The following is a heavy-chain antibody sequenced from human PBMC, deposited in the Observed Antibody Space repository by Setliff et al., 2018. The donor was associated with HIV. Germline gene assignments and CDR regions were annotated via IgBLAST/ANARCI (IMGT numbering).Heavy chain of an antibody. D-gene: IGHD2-21*01. Sequence: TSETLSLTCTVSGEPFNGFYWTWIRQPPGKGLEWIGDVNPTGRPNYSPSLKSRATMSLDTSKNQFSLNLKSVTAADTALYYCATTGQGRAYFDFWGQGSLVTVPS. V-gene: IGHV4-34*01. CDR2: VNPTGRP. CDR3: ATTGQGRAYFDF. J-gene: IGHJ4*02. CDR1: GEPFNGFY.